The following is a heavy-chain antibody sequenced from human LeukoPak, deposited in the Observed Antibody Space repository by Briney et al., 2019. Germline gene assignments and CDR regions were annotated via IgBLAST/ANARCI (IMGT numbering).Heavy chain of an antibody. CDR3: SRKGVNTAFDV. J-gene: IGHJ3*01. D-gene: IGHD3-10*01. CDR1: GFTFSSYG. V-gene: IGHV3-33*01. CDR2: IWYDGSKT. Sequence: GGSLRLSCAASGFTFSSYGMHWVRQAPGKGLEWVAAIWYDGSKTYYADSVKGRFTISRDNSKNTLYLQMSSLRADDTAVYYCSRKGVNTAFDVWGQGTMVTVSS.